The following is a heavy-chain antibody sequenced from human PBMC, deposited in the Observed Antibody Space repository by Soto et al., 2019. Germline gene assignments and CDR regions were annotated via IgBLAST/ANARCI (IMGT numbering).Heavy chain of an antibody. CDR3: ARAPAP. V-gene: IGHV4-31*03. CDR2: NHNSGTT. J-gene: IGHJ5*02. CDR1: GGSIPRGGYY. Sequence: QVQLQESGPGLVKPSETLSLTCTVSGGSIPRGGYYLSWIRQHPGKGLECMGYNHNSGTTYYNPSLKSRVTISVDTSKNQFSLKLTSVTAADTAVYYCARAPAPWGQGTLVTVSS.